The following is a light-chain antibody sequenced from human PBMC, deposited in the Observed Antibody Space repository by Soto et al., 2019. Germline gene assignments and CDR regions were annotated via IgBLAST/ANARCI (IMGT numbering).Light chain of an antibody. CDR2: GAS. V-gene: IGKV3-15*01. Sequence: EIVLTQSPATLSVSPGERATLSCRASQRVSSNLAWYQQKPGQPPRLLIYGASTRDTGIPARFSGSGSGTEFTLTISSLQSEDFAVYYCQQYNNGPLTFGGGTKVEIK. J-gene: IGKJ4*01. CDR1: QRVSSN. CDR3: QQYNNGPLT.